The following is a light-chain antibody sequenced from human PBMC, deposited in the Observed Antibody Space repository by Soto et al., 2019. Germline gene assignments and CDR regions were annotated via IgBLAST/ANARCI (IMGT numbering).Light chain of an antibody. CDR3: QQYQNLWT. Sequence: IQMTQSPATPSVSPGERATLSCRASQTIYSNVAWYQQRPGQAPRLLIYRASARATGIPARFSGSGSGTEFTLTIGSLQSEDSAVYYCQQYQNLWTFGQGTKVDIK. CDR2: RAS. V-gene: IGKV3-15*01. CDR1: QTIYSN. J-gene: IGKJ1*01.